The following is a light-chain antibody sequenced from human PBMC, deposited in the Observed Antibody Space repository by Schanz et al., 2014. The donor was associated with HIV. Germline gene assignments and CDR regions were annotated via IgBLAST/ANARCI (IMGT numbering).Light chain of an antibody. V-gene: IGKV3D-15*01. CDR3: QPYYMWPRP. CDR1: QSVSSY. CDR2: DAS. J-gene: IGKJ1*01. Sequence: EIVLTQSPGTLSLSPGERATLSCRASQSVSSYLAWYQQKPGQAPRLLIYDASNRATGIPARFSGSGSGTDFTLTISSLQSEDFAIYYCQPYYMWPRPFGQGTKVEIK.